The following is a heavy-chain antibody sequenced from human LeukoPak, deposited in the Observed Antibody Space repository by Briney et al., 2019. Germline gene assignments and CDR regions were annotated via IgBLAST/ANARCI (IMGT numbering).Heavy chain of an antibody. V-gene: IGHV4-39*01. CDR3: GRPYSSSTEYYFDY. CDR1: GGSISSSSYY. Sequence: SETLSLTCTVSGGSISSSSYYWGWIRQPPGKGLEWIGSIYYSGSTYYNPSLKSRVTISVDTSKNQFSLKLSSVTAADTAVYYCGRPYSSSTEYYFDYWGQGTLVTVSS. D-gene: IGHD6-13*01. CDR2: IYYSGST. J-gene: IGHJ4*02.